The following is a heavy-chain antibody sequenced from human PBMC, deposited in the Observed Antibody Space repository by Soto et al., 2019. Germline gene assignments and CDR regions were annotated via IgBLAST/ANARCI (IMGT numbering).Heavy chain of an antibody. V-gene: IGHV3-30*18. CDR2: ISYDGSFV. Sequence: XGSLRLSGVVSGLTFSDYGFHWVRQAPGKGLDWVAAISYDGSFVYYADSVRGRFTISRDNSRNTLDLQMNTLRHEDTAVYYCAKGRGRNRNFAMDVWGQGTSVTVSS. CDR3: AKGRGRNRNFAMDV. D-gene: IGHD1-1*01. CDR1: GLTFSDYG. J-gene: IGHJ6*02.